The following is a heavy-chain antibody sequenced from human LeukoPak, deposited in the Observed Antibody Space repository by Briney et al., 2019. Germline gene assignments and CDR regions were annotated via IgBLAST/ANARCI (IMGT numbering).Heavy chain of an antibody. D-gene: IGHD3-22*01. J-gene: IGHJ5*02. CDR2: IYYSGST. Sequence: SETLSLTCTVSGGSISSGDYYWSWIRQPPGKGLEWIGYIYYSGSTYYNPSLKSRVTISVDTSKNQFSLKLSSVTAADTAVYYCARVPHYYDSSGDNWFDPWGQGTLVTVSS. CDR3: ARVPHYYDSSGDNWFDP. CDR1: GGSISSGDYY. V-gene: IGHV4-30-4*01.